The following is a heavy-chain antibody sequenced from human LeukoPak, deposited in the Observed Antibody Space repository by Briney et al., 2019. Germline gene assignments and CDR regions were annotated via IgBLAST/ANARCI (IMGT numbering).Heavy chain of an antibody. CDR1: GGSISSSSYY. D-gene: IGHD4-11*01. CDR3: ARGAHDYNFDY. J-gene: IGHJ4*02. Sequence: PSETLSLTCTVSGGSISSSSYYWGWTRQPPGKGLEWLGSIYYSGSTYYNPSLKSRVTISVDRSKNQFSLKLSSVTAADTAVYYCARGAHDYNFDYWGQGTLVTVSS. V-gene: IGHV4-39*07. CDR2: IYYSGST.